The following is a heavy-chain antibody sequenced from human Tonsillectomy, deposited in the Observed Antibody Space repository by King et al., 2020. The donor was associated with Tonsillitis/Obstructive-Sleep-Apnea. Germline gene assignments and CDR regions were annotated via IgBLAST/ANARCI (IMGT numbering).Heavy chain of an antibody. CDR2: ISYDGSNK. J-gene: IGHJ6*02. V-gene: IGHV3-30*04. D-gene: IGHD6-13*01. Sequence: VQLVESGGGVVQPGRSLRLSCAASGFTFSSYAMHWVRQAPGKGLEWVAVISYDGSNKYYADSVKGRFTISRDNPKNTLYLQMNSLRAGDTAVYYCAKDIAAAGTYYGMDVWGQGTTVTFSS. CDR3: AKDIAAAGTYYGMDV. CDR1: GFTFSSYA.